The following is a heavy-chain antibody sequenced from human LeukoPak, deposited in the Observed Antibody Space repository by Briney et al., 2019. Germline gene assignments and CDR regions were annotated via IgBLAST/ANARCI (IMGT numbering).Heavy chain of an antibody. J-gene: IGHJ4*02. V-gene: IGHV3-23*01. CDR3: AKSGDSGRSRCAYYFDY. Sequence: PRGSLRLSCAASGFTFSSYAMRWVRQAPGKGLEWVSAISGSGGCTYYADSVKGRFTISRDNSKNTLYLQMNSLRAEDTAVYNSAKSGDSGRSRCAYYFDYWGQETLVTVSS. CDR1: GFTFSSYA. CDR2: ISGSGGCT. D-gene: IGHD1-26*01.